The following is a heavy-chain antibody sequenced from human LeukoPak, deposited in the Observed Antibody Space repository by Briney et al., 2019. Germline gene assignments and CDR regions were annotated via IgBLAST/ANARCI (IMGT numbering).Heavy chain of an antibody. CDR2: IYYSGST. V-gene: IGHV4-30-4*01. D-gene: IGHD3-3*01. J-gene: IGHJ4*02. CDR1: GGSISSGDYY. CDR3: ARMRLLEWLLFDY. Sequence: KSSETLSLTCTVSGGSISSGDYYWSWIRQPPGKGLEWIGYIYYSGSTYYNPSLKSRVTISVDTSKNQFSLKLSSVTAADTAVYYCARMRLLEWLLFDYWGQGTLVTVSS.